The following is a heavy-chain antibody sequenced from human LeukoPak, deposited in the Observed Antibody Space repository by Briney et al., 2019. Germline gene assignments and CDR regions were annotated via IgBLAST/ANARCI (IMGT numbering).Heavy chain of an antibody. D-gene: IGHD5-24*01. CDR1: GGSISSYY. Sequence: SETLSLTCTASGGSISSYYWSWIRQPPGKGLEWIGYIYYSGSTNYNPSLKSRVTISVDTSKNQFSLKLSSVTAADTAVYYCARRDGYNGGAFDIWGQGTMVTVSS. CDR3: ARRDGYNGGAFDI. J-gene: IGHJ3*02. V-gene: IGHV4-59*01. CDR2: IYYSGST.